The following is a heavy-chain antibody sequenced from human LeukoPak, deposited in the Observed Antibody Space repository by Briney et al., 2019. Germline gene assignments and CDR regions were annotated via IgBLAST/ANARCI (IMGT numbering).Heavy chain of an antibody. CDR1: GGSFSGYY. J-gene: IGHJ6*02. V-gene: IGHV4-34*01. CDR3: ARGCSAAGTYYGMDV. D-gene: IGHD6-13*01. CDR2: INHSGST. Sequence: SETLSLTCAVYGGSFSGYYWSWVRQPPGKGLEWIGEINHSGSTNYNPSLKSRVTISVDTSKNQFSLKLSSVTAADTAVYYCARGCSAAGTYYGMDVWGQGTTVTVSS.